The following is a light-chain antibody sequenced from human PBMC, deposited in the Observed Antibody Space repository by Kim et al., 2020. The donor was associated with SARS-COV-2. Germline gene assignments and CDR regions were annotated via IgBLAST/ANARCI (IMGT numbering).Light chain of an antibody. J-gene: IGKJ4*01. V-gene: IGKV3-11*01. Sequence: SLSPGERATLSCRASQSVSSSLAWYQQKPGQAPRLLIYDASNRATGIPARFSGSGSGTDFTLTISSLEPEDFAVYYCQQRSNWPPFGGGTKVEIK. CDR3: QQRSNWPP. CDR2: DAS. CDR1: QSVSSS.